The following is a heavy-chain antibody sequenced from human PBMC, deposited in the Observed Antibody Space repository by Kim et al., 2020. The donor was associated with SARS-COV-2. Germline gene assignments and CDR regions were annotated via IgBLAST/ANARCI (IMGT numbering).Heavy chain of an antibody. CDR3: ATANTMSLSYFDY. CDR2: IYYSGST. J-gene: IGHJ4*02. Sequence: SETLSLTCTVSGGSISSGGYYWSWIRQHPGKGLEWIGYIYYSGSTYYNPSLKSRVTISVDTSKNQFSLKLSSVTAADTAVYYCATANTMSLSYFDYWGQGTLVTVSS. CDR1: GGSISSGGYY. D-gene: IGHD3-10*02. V-gene: IGHV4-31*03.